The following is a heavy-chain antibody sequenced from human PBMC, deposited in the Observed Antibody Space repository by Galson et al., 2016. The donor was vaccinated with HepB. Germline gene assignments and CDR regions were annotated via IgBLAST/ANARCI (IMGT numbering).Heavy chain of an antibody. J-gene: IGHJ4*02. V-gene: IGHV3-74*01. Sequence: SLRLSCAASGFTFSSYWMHWVRQTPGKGLVWVSRINRDGSSTSYADSVKGRFTISRDNAKNTLYLQMNSLGAEDTAVYYCARGLAGQVDYWGQGTMVTVSS. CDR1: GFTFSSYW. CDR2: INRDGSST. CDR3: ARGLAGQVDY. D-gene: IGHD5/OR15-5a*01.